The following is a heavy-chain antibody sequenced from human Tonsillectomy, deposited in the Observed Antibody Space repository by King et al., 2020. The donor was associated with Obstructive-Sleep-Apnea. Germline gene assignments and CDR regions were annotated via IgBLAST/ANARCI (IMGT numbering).Heavy chain of an antibody. CDR3: ARGGTDCSGVSCPVVNWFDP. J-gene: IGHJ5*02. Sequence: QLVQSGAEVKKPGASVRVSCKASGHTFTNYGLSWVRQAPGQGLEWMGWISAYNGNTNYAQKLQGRVTMTTDTTTSTAYLELRSLRSDDTAVYYCARGGTDCSGVSCPVVNWFDPWGQGTLVTVSS. CDR2: ISAYNGNT. V-gene: IGHV1-18*04. D-gene: IGHD2-15*01. CDR1: GHTFTNYG.